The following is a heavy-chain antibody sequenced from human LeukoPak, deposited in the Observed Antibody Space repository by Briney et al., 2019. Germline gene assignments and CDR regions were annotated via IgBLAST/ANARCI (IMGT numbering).Heavy chain of an antibody. CDR1: GGSIRNYY. CDR2: IYYGGGT. D-gene: IGHD3-22*01. V-gene: IGHV4-59*08. CDR3: ARHSYDSSGYYFDY. Sequence: SETLSLTCTVSGGSIRNYYWSWIRQPPGKGLERIGYIYYGGGTNYNPSLKSRVTISVDTSKNQFSLNLSSVTAADTAVYYCARHSYDSSGYYFDYWGQGTLVTVSS. J-gene: IGHJ4*02.